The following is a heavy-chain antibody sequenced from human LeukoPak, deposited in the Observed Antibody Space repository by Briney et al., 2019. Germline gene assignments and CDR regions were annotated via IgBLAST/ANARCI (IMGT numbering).Heavy chain of an antibody. D-gene: IGHD3-3*01. Sequence: GGSLRLSCAASGFTFSSYAMHWVRQAPGKGLEWVAVISYDGSNKYYADSVKGRFTISRDNSKNTLYLQMNSLRAEDTAVYYCAKDNLSWDGVYYFDYWGQGTLVTVSS. J-gene: IGHJ4*02. V-gene: IGHV3-30*04. CDR3: AKDNLSWDGVYYFDY. CDR1: GFTFSSYA. CDR2: ISYDGSNK.